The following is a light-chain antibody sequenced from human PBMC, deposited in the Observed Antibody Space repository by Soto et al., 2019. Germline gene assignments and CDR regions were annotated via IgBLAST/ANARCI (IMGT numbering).Light chain of an antibody. CDR2: GAS. V-gene: IGKV3-20*01. CDR1: QSVSSGY. CDR3: QHYDSSLWT. Sequence: EIVLTQSPDTLSLSPGEGATLSCRASQSVSSGYLAWYQQIPGRAPRLLIYGASNTATGIPDRFSGRGSGTHFTLTNSRLEPEDFAVYYCQHYDSSLWTFGRGTEV. J-gene: IGKJ1*01.